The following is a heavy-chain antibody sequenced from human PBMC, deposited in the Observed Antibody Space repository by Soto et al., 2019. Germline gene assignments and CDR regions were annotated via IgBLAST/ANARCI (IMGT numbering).Heavy chain of an antibody. D-gene: IGHD6-13*01. J-gene: IGHJ5*02. CDR1: GGSISSSSYY. V-gene: IGHV4-39*01. Sequence: SETLSLTCTVSGGSISSSSYYWGWIRQPPGKGLEWIGSIYYSGSTYYNPSLKSRVTISVDTSKNQFSLKLSSVTAADTAVYYCARHARAAADDNWFDPWGQGTLVTVSS. CDR3: ARHARAAADDNWFDP. CDR2: IYYSGST.